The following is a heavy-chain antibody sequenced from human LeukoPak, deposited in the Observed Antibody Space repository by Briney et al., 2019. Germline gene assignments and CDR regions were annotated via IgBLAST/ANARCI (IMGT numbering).Heavy chain of an antibody. CDR1: GFTFSSYS. CDR3: ASGSSEYYYYYGMDV. V-gene: IGHV3-21*04. CDR2: ISSSSSYI. Sequence: GGSLRLSCAASGFTFSSYSMNWVRQAPGKGLEWVSSISSSSSYIYYADSVKGRFTISRDNAKNSLYLQMNSLRAEDTAVYYCASGSSEYYYYYGMDVWGQGTTVTVSS. J-gene: IGHJ6*02. D-gene: IGHD1-26*01.